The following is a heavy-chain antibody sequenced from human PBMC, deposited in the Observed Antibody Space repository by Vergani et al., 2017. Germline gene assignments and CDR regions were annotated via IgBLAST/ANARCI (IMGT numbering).Heavy chain of an antibody. CDR1: GYSFTSYW. D-gene: IGHD1-14*01. V-gene: IGHV5-51*01. J-gene: IGHJ4*02. CDR2: IYPGDSDT. Sequence: EVQLVQSGAEVKKPGEPLKISCMCSGYSFTSYWNGWVRQMPGKGLEWMGIIYPGDSDTRYSPSVQGQVTISADKSINTAYLQWSRLNASGTAMYYCARRPLDSMAAFDCWGQGTLVTVSS. CDR3: ARRPLDSMAAFDC.